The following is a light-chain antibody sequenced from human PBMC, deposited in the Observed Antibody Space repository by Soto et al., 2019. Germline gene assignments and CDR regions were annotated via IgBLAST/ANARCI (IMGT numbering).Light chain of an antibody. J-gene: IGKJ3*01. CDR2: AAS. CDR3: QKYNSAPL. V-gene: IGKV1-27*01. CDR1: QGISNY. Sequence: DIQMTQSPSSLSASVGDRVTITCRASQGISNYLACYQQKPGKVPKLLIYAASTLQSGVPSRFSGSGSGTDFTLTISSLQPEDVATYYCQKYNSAPLFGPGTKVDIK.